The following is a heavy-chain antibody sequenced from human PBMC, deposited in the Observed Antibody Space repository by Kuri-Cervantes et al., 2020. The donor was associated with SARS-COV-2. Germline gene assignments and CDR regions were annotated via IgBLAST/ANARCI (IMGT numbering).Heavy chain of an antibody. D-gene: IGHD3-10*01. Sequence: GGSLRLSCAASGFPFDDYVMHWVRQAPGKGLEWVSYISSSSSTIYYADSVKGRFTISRDNAKNSLYLQMNSLRAEDTAVYYCAGDHYYYYYMDVWGKGTTVTVSS. J-gene: IGHJ6*03. V-gene: IGHV3-48*01. CDR2: ISSSSSTI. CDR1: GFPFDDYV. CDR3: AGDHYYYYYMDV.